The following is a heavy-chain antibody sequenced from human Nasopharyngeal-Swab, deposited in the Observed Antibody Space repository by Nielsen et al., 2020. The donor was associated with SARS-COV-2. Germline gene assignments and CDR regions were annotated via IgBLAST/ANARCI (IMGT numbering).Heavy chain of an antibody. J-gene: IGHJ6*03. CDR1: GGTFSSYA. V-gene: IGHV1-69*13. CDR2: IIPIFGTA. Sequence: SVKVSCKASGGTFSSYAISWVRQAPGQGLEWMGGIIPIFGTANYAQKFQGRVTITADESTSTAYMELSSLRSEDTAVYYCARGPIVQLERYYYMDVWGKGTTVTVSS. D-gene: IGHD1-1*01. CDR3: ARGPIVQLERYYYMDV.